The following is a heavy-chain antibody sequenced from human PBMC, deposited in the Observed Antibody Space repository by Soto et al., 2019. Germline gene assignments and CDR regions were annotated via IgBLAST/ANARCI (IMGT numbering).Heavy chain of an antibody. CDR1: GGSFSGYY. Sequence: SETLSLTCAVYGGSFSGYYWSWIRQPPGKGLEWIGEINHSGSTNYNPSLKSRVTISVDTSKNQFSLKLSSVTAADTAVYYCASRVVVVAATSWFDPWGQGTLVTVPS. D-gene: IGHD2-15*01. V-gene: IGHV4-34*01. J-gene: IGHJ5*02. CDR3: ASRVVVVAATSWFDP. CDR2: INHSGST.